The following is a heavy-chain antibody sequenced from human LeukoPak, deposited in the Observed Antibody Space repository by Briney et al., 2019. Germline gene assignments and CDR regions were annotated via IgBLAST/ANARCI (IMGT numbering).Heavy chain of an antibody. Sequence: GGSLRLSCAASGFTFSDYYMSWIRQAPGKGLEWVANIKQDGSEKYYVDSVKGRFTISRDNAKNSLYLQMNSLRAEDTAVYYCARGGIVGASDAFDIWGQGTMVTVSS. J-gene: IGHJ3*02. CDR2: IKQDGSEK. CDR1: GFTFSDYY. D-gene: IGHD1-26*01. CDR3: ARGGIVGASDAFDI. V-gene: IGHV3-7*01.